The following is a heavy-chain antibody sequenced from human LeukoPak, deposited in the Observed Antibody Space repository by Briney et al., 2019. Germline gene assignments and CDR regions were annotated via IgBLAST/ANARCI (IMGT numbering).Heavy chain of an antibody. CDR3: ARGSSSGWQHFDY. J-gene: IGHJ4*02. Sequence: GGSLRLSCAASGFTFSSYSMHWVRHAPGKGLEWVSSISSSSTYIYYADSVKGRFTISRDNAKNSLYLQMNSLRAEDTAVYYCARGSSSGWQHFDYWRQGTLVTVSS. CDR2: ISSSSTYI. D-gene: IGHD6-19*01. CDR1: GFTFSSYS. V-gene: IGHV3-21*01.